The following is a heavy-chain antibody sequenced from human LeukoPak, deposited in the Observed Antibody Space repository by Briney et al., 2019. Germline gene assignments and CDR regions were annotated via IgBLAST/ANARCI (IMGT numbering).Heavy chain of an antibody. CDR1: GYTFTSNP. Sequence: SVKVSCKAAGYTFTSNPMYWMRQAPGQGLEWMGWINTVNGDTKCSQNFQGRITITRDTSASTAYMELSGLGSEDTAVYYCARKNYFASGSYSDFDFWGQGTLVTVSS. CDR3: ARKNYFASGSYSDFDF. CDR2: INTVNGDT. V-gene: IGHV1-3*04. D-gene: IGHD3-10*01. J-gene: IGHJ4*02.